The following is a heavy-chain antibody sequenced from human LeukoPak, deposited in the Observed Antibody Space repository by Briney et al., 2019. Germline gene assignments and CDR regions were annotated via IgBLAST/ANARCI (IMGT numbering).Heavy chain of an antibody. CDR2: MNPNSGNT. CDR3: ARSTEARYYYYMDV. V-gene: IGHV1-8*01. Sequence: ASVKVSCKASGYTFTSYDINWVRQATGQGLEWMGWMNPNSGNTGYARKFQGRVTMTRNTSISTAYMELSSLRFEDTAVYYCARSTEARYYYYMDVWGKGTTVTISS. CDR1: GYTFTSYD. J-gene: IGHJ6*03.